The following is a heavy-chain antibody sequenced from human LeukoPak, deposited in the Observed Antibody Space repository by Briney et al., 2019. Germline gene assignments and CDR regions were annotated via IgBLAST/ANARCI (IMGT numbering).Heavy chain of an antibody. CDR3: ASVAVAGYFDS. D-gene: IGHD6-19*01. V-gene: IGHV3-21*01. J-gene: IGHJ4*02. CDR1: GFTFSSYN. CDR2: ISSSSNYI. Sequence: KPGGSLRLSCAASGFTFSSYNMNWVRQAPGKGLEWVSSISSSSNYIYYADSVKGRFTISRDNAKNSLYLQMNSLRVEDTAVYYCASVAVAGYFDSWGQGTLVTVSS.